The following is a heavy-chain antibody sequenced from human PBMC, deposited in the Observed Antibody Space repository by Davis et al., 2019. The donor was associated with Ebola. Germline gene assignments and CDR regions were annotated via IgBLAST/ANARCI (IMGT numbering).Heavy chain of an antibody. D-gene: IGHD2/OR15-2a*01. J-gene: IGHJ6*02. CDR3: AKDGNKKFYYDGMDV. Sequence: GESLKISCTASGFTFGDYAMSWVRQAPGKGLEWVSYISGSATSTFYADSVKGRFTISRDNSKNTLYLQMNSLTSEDTAVYYCAKDGNKKFYYDGMDVWGQGTTVTVSS. CDR2: ISGSATST. V-gene: IGHV3-23*01. CDR1: GFTFGDYA.